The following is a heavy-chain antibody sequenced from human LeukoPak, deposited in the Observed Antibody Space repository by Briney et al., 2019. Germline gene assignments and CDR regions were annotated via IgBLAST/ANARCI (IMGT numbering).Heavy chain of an antibody. V-gene: IGHV3-7*01. CDR3: ARLGARQVLDY. CDR2: IKQDGGEK. D-gene: IGHD4-17*01. Sequence: QPGGSLRLSCETAGFTFSSYWMSWVRQAPGKGLEWVANIKQDGGEKYYVDSVKGRFTISRDNAKNSLYLQMNSLRAEDTAVYYCARLGARQVLDYWGQGTLVTVSS. J-gene: IGHJ4*02. CDR1: GFTFSSYW.